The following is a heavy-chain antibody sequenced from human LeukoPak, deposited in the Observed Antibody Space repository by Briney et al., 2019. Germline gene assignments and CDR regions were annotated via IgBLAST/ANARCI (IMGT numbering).Heavy chain of an antibody. CDR1: GGSFSGYY. CDR3: ARGRCSSTSCYPRKRYYFDY. J-gene: IGHJ4*02. CDR2: INHSGST. D-gene: IGHD2-2*01. V-gene: IGHV4-34*01. Sequence: PSETLSLTCAVYGGSFSGYYWSWIRQPPGKGLEWIGEINHSGSTNYNPSLKSRVTISVDTSKNQFSPKLSSVTAADTAVYYCARGRCSSTSCYPRKRYYFDYWGQGTLVTVSS.